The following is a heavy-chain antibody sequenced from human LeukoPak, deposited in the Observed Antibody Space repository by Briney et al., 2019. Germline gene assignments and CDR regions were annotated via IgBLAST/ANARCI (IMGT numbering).Heavy chain of an antibody. Sequence: SETLSLTCTVSGVSISGYYWSWIRQPPGKGLEWIGYIYYSGSTNYNPSLKSRVTISVDTSKNQFSLKLSSVTAADTAVYYCARGSSGWYSFDYWGQGTLVTVSS. J-gene: IGHJ4*02. V-gene: IGHV4-59*01. D-gene: IGHD6-19*01. CDR2: IYYSGST. CDR1: GVSISGYY. CDR3: ARGSSGWYSFDY.